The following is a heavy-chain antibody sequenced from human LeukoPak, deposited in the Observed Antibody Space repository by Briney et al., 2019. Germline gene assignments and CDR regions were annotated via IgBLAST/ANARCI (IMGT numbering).Heavy chain of an antibody. CDR3: ARQRSSRDRFDY. V-gene: IGHV5-51*01. Sequence: GASLKISYKGSGYSFTSYWIGWVRPMPGKGLEWMGIIYPGDSDTRYSPSFQGQVTISADKSISTAYLQWSSLKAADTAMYYCARQRSSRDRFDYWGQGTLVTVSS. CDR2: IYPGDSDT. J-gene: IGHJ4*02. D-gene: IGHD3-10*01. CDR1: GYSFTSYW.